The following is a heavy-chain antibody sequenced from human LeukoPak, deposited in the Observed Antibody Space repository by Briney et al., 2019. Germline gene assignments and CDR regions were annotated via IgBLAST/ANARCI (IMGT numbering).Heavy chain of an antibody. CDR3: AKDGGGSYWGEAHFDP. CDR1: GGTFSSYA. V-gene: IGHV1-69*05. D-gene: IGHD1-26*01. Sequence: SVKVSCKASGGTFSSYAISWVRQAPGQGLEWMGRIIPIFGTANYAQKFQGRVTITTDESTSTAYMELSSLRSEDTAVYYCAKDGGGSYWGEAHFDPWGQGTLVTVSS. CDR2: IIPIFGTA. J-gene: IGHJ5*02.